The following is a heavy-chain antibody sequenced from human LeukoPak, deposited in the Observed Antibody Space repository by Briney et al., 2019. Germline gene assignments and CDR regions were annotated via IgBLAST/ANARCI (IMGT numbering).Heavy chain of an antibody. CDR3: AIEPHCSSTSCPDYYGMDV. V-gene: IGHV4-34*01. CDR2: INHSGST. J-gene: IGHJ6*04. CDR1: GGSFSGYY. Sequence: PSETLSLTCAVYGGSFSGYYWSWIRQPPGKGLEWIGEINHSGSTSYNPSLKSRVTISVDTSKNQFSLKLSSVTAADTAVYYCAIEPHCSSTSCPDYYGMDVWGKGTTVTVSS. D-gene: IGHD2-2*01.